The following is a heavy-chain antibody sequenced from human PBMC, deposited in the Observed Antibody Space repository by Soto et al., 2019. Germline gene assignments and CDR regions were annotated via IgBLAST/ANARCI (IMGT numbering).Heavy chain of an antibody. CDR3: ARDENRQAAAGPFDY. J-gene: IGHJ4*02. V-gene: IGHV1-18*01. CDR1: GYTFTSYG. CDR2: ISAYNGNT. D-gene: IGHD6-13*01. Sequence: ASVKFSCKASGYTFTSYGISWVRQAPGQGLEWMGWISAYNGNTNYAQKLQGRVTMTTDTSTSTAYMELRSLRSDDTAVYYCARDENRQAAAGPFDYWGQGTLVTVSS.